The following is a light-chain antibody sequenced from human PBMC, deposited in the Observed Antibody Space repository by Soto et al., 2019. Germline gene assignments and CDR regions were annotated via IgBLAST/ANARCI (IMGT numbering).Light chain of an antibody. CDR2: RNN. J-gene: IGLJ2*01. V-gene: IGLV1-40*01. CDR1: SSNIGSGFD. CDR3: YSYDISLSGMV. Sequence: QSVLTQPPSVSGAPGQAVTISCAGRSSNIGSGFDVHWYQQLPGTAPKLLIYRNNNRPSGVPDRFFGSKSGTSASLAIIGLQPEYDVDYYCYSYDISLSGMVFGGGTKLTVL.